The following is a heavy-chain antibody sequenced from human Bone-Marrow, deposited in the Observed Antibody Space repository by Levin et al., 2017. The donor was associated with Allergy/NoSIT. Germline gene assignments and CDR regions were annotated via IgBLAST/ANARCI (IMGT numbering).Heavy chain of an antibody. CDR2: IWYDGSQK. V-gene: IGHV3-33*07. CDR1: GFTFRNYG. CDR3: ATVRRTSGWNADY. Sequence: GGSLRLSCAASGFTFRNYGMYWVRQAPGKGLEWLAVIWYDGSQKNYAESVKGRFTISRDNSKNMLYLQVDSLRAEDSAVYYCATVRRTSGWNADYWGQGVLVSVSS. D-gene: IGHD6-19*01. J-gene: IGHJ4*02.